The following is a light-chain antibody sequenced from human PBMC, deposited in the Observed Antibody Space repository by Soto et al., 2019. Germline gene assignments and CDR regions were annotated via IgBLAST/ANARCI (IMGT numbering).Light chain of an antibody. Sequence: SYELTQPPSVSVAPGQTARITCGGNNIGSKSVHWYQQKPGQAPVLVVYDDSDRRSGIPERFSGSNSGNTATLTISRVEAGDEADYYCQVWGSSSDPLCVFGTGTKVTVL. CDR2: DDS. CDR1: NIGSKS. V-gene: IGLV3-21*02. J-gene: IGLJ1*01. CDR3: QVWGSSSDPLCV.